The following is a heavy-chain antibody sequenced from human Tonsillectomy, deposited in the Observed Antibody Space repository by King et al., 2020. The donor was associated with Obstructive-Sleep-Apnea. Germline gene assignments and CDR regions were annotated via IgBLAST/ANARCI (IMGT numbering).Heavy chain of an antibody. J-gene: IGHJ6*02. D-gene: IGHD2-21*01. CDR1: GLIFRNSA. V-gene: IGHV3-23*04. CDR3: AKVRLTTRRDNSKNKLSLQKNSLRAEDTAKYYCARMGGECCWYVKYYAMDV. CDR2: ISSSGDKI. Sequence: VQLVESGGGSVQPGGSLRLSCAASGLIFRNSAMSWVRQAPGKGLEWVSTISSSGDKIYYADSVKGRFTISRDSSQNTVYLHMNRLRAEDTAPYYCAKVRLTTRRDNSKNKLSLQKNSLRAEDTAKYYCARMGGECCWYVKYYAMDVWGQGTTVTVTS.